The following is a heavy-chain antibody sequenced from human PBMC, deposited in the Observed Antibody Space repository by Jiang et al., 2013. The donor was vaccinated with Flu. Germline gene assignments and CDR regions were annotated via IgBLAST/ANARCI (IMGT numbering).Heavy chain of an antibody. J-gene: IGHJ4*02. Sequence: GWVRQTPGKGLEWMGIIYPGDSDTRYSPSFQGQVTISADKSISTAYLQWSSLKASDTAMYYCARSDGVVGRTISEWGQGTLVTVSS. CDR2: IYPGDSDT. CDR3: ARSDGVVGRTISE. D-gene: IGHD1-26*01. V-gene: IGHV5-51*01.